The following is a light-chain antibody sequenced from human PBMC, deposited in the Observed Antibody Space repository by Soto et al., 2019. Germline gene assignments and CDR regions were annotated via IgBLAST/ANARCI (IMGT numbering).Light chain of an antibody. V-gene: IGKV3-11*01. CDR2: ETS. Sequence: EIVLTQSPATLSLSPGERATLSCRASQSVSSSLAWYQQKPGQAPRLLFFETSNRATGIPARFSGSGSGTDFTLTISSLEPEDFAVYYCHQHSNWPLTFGGGTKVYIK. CDR3: HQHSNWPLT. CDR1: QSVSSS. J-gene: IGKJ4*01.